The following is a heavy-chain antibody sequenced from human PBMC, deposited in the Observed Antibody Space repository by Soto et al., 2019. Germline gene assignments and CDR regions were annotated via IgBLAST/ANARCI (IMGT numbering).Heavy chain of an antibody. D-gene: IGHD1-1*01. CDR3: VRGDNWNAAASDY. CDR1: GFMFSNHG. J-gene: IGHJ4*02. Sequence: QVQLVESGGGVVQPGRSLRLSCAASGFMFSNHGMHWVRQAPGKGLEWVAVIWSDGNNRYYADSVKGRFTISRDNSKNTLYLEMNSLRAEDTAVYYCVRGDNWNAAASDYWGQGTLVTVSS. CDR2: IWSDGNNR. V-gene: IGHV3-33*01.